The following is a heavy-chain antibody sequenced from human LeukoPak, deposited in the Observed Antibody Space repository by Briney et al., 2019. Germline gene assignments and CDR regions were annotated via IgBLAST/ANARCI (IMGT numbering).Heavy chain of an antibody. CDR3: ARDRGFLSFDY. J-gene: IGHJ4*02. D-gene: IGHD2/OR15-2a*01. CDR1: GFTFSNYW. Sequence: GGSLRLSCAASGFTFSNYWISWVRQAPGKGLEWVANISQDGSENNFVDSVRGRFTISRDNAKNSLYLQMNSLRAEDTAVYYCARDRGFLSFDYWGQGTQVTVSS. V-gene: IGHV3-7*01. CDR2: ISQDGSEN.